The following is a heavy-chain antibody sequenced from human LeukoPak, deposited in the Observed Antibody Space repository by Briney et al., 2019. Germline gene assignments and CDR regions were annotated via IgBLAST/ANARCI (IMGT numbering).Heavy chain of an antibody. CDR3: ARDRAEGKTWVEFDP. J-gene: IGHJ5*02. V-gene: IGHV3-66*02. Sequence: GGSLRLSCAASGFIFNSYAMSWVRQAPGKGLAGVSLIYSDGVTQYSDSVKGRFTISRDNSKNTLYLQMNSLRDEDTAVYFCARDRAEGKTWVEFDPWGQGNLVTVSS. CDR2: IYSDGVT. CDR1: GFIFNSYA.